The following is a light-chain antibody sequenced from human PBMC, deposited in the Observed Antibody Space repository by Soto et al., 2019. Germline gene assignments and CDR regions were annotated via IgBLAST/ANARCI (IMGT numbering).Light chain of an antibody. CDR3: CSYTSSNPVV. CDR1: SSDIGAYKY. J-gene: IGLJ3*02. V-gene: IGLV2-14*01. Sequence: QSALTQPASVSGSPGQSITISCTGTSSDIGAYKYVAWYQQQSGQAPKLMTYEVNNRPSGVSNRFSGSKSGNTASLTIAGLQAEDEADYYCCSYTSSNPVVFGGGTKLTVL. CDR2: EVN.